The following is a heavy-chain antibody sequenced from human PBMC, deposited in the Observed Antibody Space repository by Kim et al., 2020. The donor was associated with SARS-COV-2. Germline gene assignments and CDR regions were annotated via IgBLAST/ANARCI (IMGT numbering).Heavy chain of an antibody. CDR1: GYTFTSYY. Sequence: ASVKVSCKASGYTFTSYYMHWVRQAPGQGLEWMGIINPSGGSTSYAQKFQGRVTMTRDTSTSTVYMELSSLRSEDTAVYYCARGDSELQIAVAGTWGDYWGQGTLVTVSS. V-gene: IGHV1-46*01. CDR3: ARGDSELQIAVAGTWGDY. J-gene: IGHJ4*02. D-gene: IGHD6-19*01. CDR2: INPSGGST.